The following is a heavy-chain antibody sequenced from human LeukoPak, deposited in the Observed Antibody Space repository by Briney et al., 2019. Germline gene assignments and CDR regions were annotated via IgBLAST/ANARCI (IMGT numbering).Heavy chain of an antibody. J-gene: IGHJ4*02. V-gene: IGHV3-9*01. CDR2: INWNSGTI. CDR3: AKDMTLAVAATSLAC. CDR1: GFTFDDYA. Sequence: GGSLRLSCAASGFTFDDYAMHWVRQAPGKGLEWVSGINWNSGTIGYADSVKGRFTISRDNAKNSLYLQMNNLRPEDTALYYCAKDMTLAVAATSLACWGQGTQVTVSS. D-gene: IGHD6-19*01.